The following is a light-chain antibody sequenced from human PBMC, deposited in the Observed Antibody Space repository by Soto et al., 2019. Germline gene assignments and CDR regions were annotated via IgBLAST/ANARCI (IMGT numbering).Light chain of an antibody. V-gene: IGLV3-21*04. CDR1: NIRSKS. CDR3: QVWDSSSDQGV. J-gene: IGLJ1*01. Sequence: SYELTQPPSVSVAPGQTARIPCGGNNIRSKSVNWYQHKPGQAPVLVMFYDDDRPSGIPERFTGSNSGNSATLTISRVEAGDEADYYCQVWDSSSDQGVVGTGTKLTVL. CDR2: YDD.